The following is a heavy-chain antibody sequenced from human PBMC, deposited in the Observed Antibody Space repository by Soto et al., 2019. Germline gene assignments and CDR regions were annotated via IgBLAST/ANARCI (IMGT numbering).Heavy chain of an antibody. D-gene: IGHD4-4*01. J-gene: IGHJ4*02. Sequence: SETLSLTCTVSGGSISSGGYYWSWIRQHPGKGLEWIGYIYYSGSTYYNPSLKSRVTISVDTSKNQFSLKLSSVTAADTAVYYCARAYSNYFDYWGQGTLVTVYS. CDR3: ARAYSNYFDY. V-gene: IGHV4-31*03. CDR2: IYYSGST. CDR1: GGSISSGGYY.